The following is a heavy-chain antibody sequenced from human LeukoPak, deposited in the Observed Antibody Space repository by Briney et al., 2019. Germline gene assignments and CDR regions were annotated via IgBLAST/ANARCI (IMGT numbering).Heavy chain of an antibody. D-gene: IGHD3-10*01. Sequence: TPSETLSLTCTVSGGSITSYYWSWIRQPAGKGLEWIGRIYFSGSTNYNPSLKSRVTMSVDTSKNQFSLRLSSVTAADTAVYYCSSGDYFDYWGQGTLVAVSS. V-gene: IGHV4-4*07. CDR2: IYFSGST. J-gene: IGHJ4*02. CDR1: GGSITSYY. CDR3: SSGDYFDY.